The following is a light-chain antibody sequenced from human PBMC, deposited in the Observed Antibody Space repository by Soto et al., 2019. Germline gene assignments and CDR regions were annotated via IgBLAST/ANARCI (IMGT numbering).Light chain of an antibody. CDR3: RHYRRSPIFT. V-gene: IGKV3-20*01. CDR2: AAS. J-gene: IGKJ3*01. Sequence: EVVLTQSPVTLSLSPGARATLSCRASQSVANNYLAWYQQRPGQAPRLLIYAASSRAAGIQDRFSGSGCGTDFNLTNSRLEPGDFGVFFCRHYRRSPIFTFGPRTTVDMK. CDR1: QSVANNY.